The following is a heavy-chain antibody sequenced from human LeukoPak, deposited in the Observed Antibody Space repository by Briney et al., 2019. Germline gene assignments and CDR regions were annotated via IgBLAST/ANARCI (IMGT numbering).Heavy chain of an antibody. CDR2: INHSGST. Sequence: SETLSLNCAVYGGSFSGYYWSSIRQPPGKGLEWIGEINHSGSTNYNPSLKSRVTISVDTSKNQFSLKLSSVTAADTAVYYCARGTRERYYYYYYGMDVWGQGTTVTVSS. D-gene: IGHD1-1*01. V-gene: IGHV4-34*01. CDR1: GGSFSGYY. J-gene: IGHJ6*02. CDR3: ARGTRERYYYYYYGMDV.